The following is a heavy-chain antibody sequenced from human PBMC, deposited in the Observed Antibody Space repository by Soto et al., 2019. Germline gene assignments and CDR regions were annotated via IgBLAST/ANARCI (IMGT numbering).Heavy chain of an antibody. CDR2: ISAYNGNT. Sequence: ASVKVSCKASGYTFTSYGISWVRQAAGQGLEWMGWISAYNGNTNYAQKLQGRVTMTTDTSTSTAYMELRSLRSDDTAVYYCARGATRTKVKPIEYWGQGTLDNVSS. J-gene: IGHJ4*02. D-gene: IGHD4-17*01. V-gene: IGHV1-18*04. CDR3: ARGATRTKVKPIEY. CDR1: GYTFTSYG.